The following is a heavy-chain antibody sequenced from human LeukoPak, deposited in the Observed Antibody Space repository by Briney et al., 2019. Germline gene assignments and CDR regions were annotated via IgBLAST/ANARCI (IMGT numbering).Heavy chain of an antibody. CDR1: GGSISSGGYS. CDR3: ARVNYYGSGSDVYYYYYYMDV. CDR2: IYYSGST. V-gene: IGHV4-30-4*07. Sequence: PSQTLSLTCAVSGGSISSGGYSWSWIRQPPGKGLEWIGYIYYSGSTYYNPSLKSRVTISVDTSKNQFSLKLSSVTAADTAVYYCARVNYYGSGSDVYYYYYYMDVWGKGTTVTVSS. D-gene: IGHD3-10*01. J-gene: IGHJ6*03.